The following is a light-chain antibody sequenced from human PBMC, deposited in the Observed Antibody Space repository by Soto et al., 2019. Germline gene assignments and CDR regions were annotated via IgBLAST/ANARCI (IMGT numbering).Light chain of an antibody. V-gene: IGKV1-33*01. Sequence: DIQMTQSPSSLSASVGDTVTITCQASQDISNYLNWYQQKPGKPPRLLMFDASRLQTGVPARFSGSGSGTDFSFTIGSLQPEDIATYYCQQFDNLPLTFGGGTRVEI. CDR1: QDISNY. CDR3: QQFDNLPLT. CDR2: DAS. J-gene: IGKJ4*01.